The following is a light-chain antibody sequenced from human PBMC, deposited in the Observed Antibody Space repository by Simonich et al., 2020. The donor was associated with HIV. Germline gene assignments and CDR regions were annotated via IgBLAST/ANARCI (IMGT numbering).Light chain of an antibody. CDR2: WAS. CDR1: QSVLYSSNTKNY. CDR3: QQYYSTPPT. Sequence: DIVMTQSPDSLAVSLGERAPIHCKSSQSVLYSSNTKNYLAWYQQKPGQPPKLLIYWASTRESGVPDRFSGSGSGTDFTLTISSLQAEDVAVYYCQQYYSTPPTFGGGTKVEIK. J-gene: IGKJ4*01. V-gene: IGKV4-1*01.